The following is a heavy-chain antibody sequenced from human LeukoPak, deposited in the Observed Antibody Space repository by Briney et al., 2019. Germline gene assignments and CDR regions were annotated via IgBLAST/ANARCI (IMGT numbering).Heavy chain of an antibody. Sequence: ASVKVSCKASGYTFTSYYMHWVRQAPGQGLEWMGIINPSGSSTSYAQKFQGRVTMTTDTSTSTAYMELRSLRSDDTAVYYCARDRLVRFFDWLLNDAFDIWGQGTMVTVSS. CDR2: INPSGSST. D-gene: IGHD3-9*01. J-gene: IGHJ3*02. CDR3: ARDRLVRFFDWLLNDAFDI. V-gene: IGHV1-46*01. CDR1: GYTFTSYY.